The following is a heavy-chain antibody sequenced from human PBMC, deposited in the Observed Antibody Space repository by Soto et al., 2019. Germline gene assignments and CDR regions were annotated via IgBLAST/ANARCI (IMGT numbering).Heavy chain of an antibody. CDR1: GSSINSSGYY. CDR3: ARDSGSGSYSYNWFDP. J-gene: IGHJ5*02. V-gene: IGHV4-39*07. D-gene: IGHD3-10*01. CDR2: MFYSGST. Sequence: SETLSLTCTVSGSSINSSGYYWGWIRQPPGKGLEWIGSMFYSGSTNYNPSLKSRVTISVDTSKNQFSLKLSSVTAADTAVYYCARDSGSGSYSYNWFDPWGQGTLVTVSS.